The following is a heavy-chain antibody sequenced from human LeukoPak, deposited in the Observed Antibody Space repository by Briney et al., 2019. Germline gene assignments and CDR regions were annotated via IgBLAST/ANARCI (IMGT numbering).Heavy chain of an antibody. J-gene: IGHJ3*02. CDR2: TYYRSKFYN. Sequence: PSQTLTLTCAVSGDSFSSNSAAWNWNTQSPSRGLEWLVRTYYRSKFYNDYAVSVKSRITINPDTSKNQFSLQLNSVTPEDTAVYYCARARDGYSSSWYLFSAFDIWGQGTMVTVSS. V-gene: IGHV6-1*01. D-gene: IGHD6-13*01. CDR3: ARARDGYSSSWYLFSAFDI. CDR1: GDSFSSNSAA.